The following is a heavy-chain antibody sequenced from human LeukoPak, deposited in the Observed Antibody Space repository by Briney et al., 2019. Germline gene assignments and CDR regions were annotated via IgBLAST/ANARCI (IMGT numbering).Heavy chain of an antibody. D-gene: IGHD2-15*01. J-gene: IGHJ3*02. V-gene: IGHV4-30-4*01. CDR1: GASIRSGDYY. Sequence: SQTLSLTCTVSGASIRSGDYYWSWIRQPPGKGLEWIGYIHDSGSTYYNPSLKSRITISVDTSENRFSLKLSSVTATDTAVYYCARDCSGGSCYGAFDIWGQGTMVTVSS. CDR3: ARDCSGGSCYGAFDI. CDR2: IHDSGST.